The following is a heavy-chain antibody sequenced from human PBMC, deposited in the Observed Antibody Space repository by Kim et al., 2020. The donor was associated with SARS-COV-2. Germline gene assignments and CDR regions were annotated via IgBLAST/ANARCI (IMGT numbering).Heavy chain of an antibody. CDR3: ARDGGPFPVDSPLFDY. D-gene: IGHD3-9*01. CDR1: GGSISSYY. Sequence: SETLSLTCTVSGGSISSYYWSWIRQPAGKRLEWIGRIYSSGTTNYSPSLKSRLTMSVDRSKNQFSLKLSSVTAADTAVYYCARDGGPFPVDSPLFDYWGQGTLVTVSS. J-gene: IGHJ4*02. CDR2: IYSSGTT. V-gene: IGHV4-4*07.